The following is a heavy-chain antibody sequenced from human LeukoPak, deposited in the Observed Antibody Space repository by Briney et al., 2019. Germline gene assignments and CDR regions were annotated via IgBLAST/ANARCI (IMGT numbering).Heavy chain of an antibody. CDR2: IYHSGST. J-gene: IGHJ4*02. D-gene: IGHD5-18*01. CDR3: AIDQGNTAMVFDY. CDR1: GYSISSGYY. V-gene: IGHV4-38-2*02. Sequence: PSETLSLTCTVSGYSISSGYYWGWIRQPPGKGLEWIGSIYHSGSTYYNPSLKSRVTISVDTSKNQFSLKLSSVTAADTAVYYCAIDQGNTAMVFDYWGQGTLVTVSS.